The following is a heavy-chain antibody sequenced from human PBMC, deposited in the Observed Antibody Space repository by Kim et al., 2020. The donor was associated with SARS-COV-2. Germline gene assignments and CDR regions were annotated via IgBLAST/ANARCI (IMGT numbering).Heavy chain of an antibody. J-gene: IGHJ4*02. Sequence: GGSLRLSCAASGFTFSSYAMSWVRQAPGKGLEWVSAISGSGGSTYYADSVKGRFTISRDNSKNTLYLQMNSLRAEDTAVYYCATLIAAAGTRLDYWGQGTLVTVSS. V-gene: IGHV3-23*01. CDR3: ATLIAAAGTRLDY. CDR2: ISGSGGST. D-gene: IGHD6-13*01. CDR1: GFTFSSYA.